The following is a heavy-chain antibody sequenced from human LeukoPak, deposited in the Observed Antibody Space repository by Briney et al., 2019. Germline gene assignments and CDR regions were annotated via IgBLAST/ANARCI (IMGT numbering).Heavy chain of an antibody. D-gene: IGHD2-2*01. J-gene: IGHJ4*02. CDR3: AGHPNLGYCSSTSCRNFDY. V-gene: IGHV4-4*07. CDR2: IYTSGST. Sequence: SETLSLTCTVSGGSISSYYWSWIRQPAGKGLEWIGRIYTSGSTNHNPSLKSRVTISVDTSKNQFSLKLSSVTAADTAVYYCAGHPNLGYCSSTSCRNFDYWGQGTLVTVSS. CDR1: GGSISSYY.